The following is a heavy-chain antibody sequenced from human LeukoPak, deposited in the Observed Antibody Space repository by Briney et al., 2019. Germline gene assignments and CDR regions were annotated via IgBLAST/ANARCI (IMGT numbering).Heavy chain of an antibody. CDR2: MNPNSGNT. Sequence: ASVKDSCKASGYTLTSYDINWVRQATGQGLEWMGWMNPNSGNTRYAQKFQGRVTMTRNTSISTAYMELSSLRSEYTAVYSCARDSSSCWYYYYYGMDVWGQGTTVTVSS. CDR1: GYTLTSYD. CDR3: ARDSSSCWYYYYYGMDV. V-gene: IGHV1-8*01. D-gene: IGHD6-6*01. J-gene: IGHJ6*02.